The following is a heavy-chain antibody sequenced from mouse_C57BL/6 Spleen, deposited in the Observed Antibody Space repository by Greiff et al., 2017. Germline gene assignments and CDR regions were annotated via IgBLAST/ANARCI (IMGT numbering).Heavy chain of an antibody. CDR2: IWRGGST. Sequence: QVQLQQSGPGLVQPSQSLSITCTVSGFSLTSYGVPWVRQSPGKGLEWLGVIWRGGSTDYNAAFMSRPSITKDNSKSQVFFKMNSLQADDTAIYYCAKKGEYDYYAMDYWGQGTSVTVSS. CDR1: GFSLTSYG. J-gene: IGHJ4*01. V-gene: IGHV2-5*01. D-gene: IGHD2-10*02. CDR3: AKKGEYDYYAMDY.